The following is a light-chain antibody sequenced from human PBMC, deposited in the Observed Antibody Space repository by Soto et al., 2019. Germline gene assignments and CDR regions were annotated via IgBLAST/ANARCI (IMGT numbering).Light chain of an antibody. J-gene: IGLJ1*01. CDR2: SNN. Sequence: QLVLTQPPSVSGAPGQRVTISCPGSSSYIGAGYDVHWYQRLPGTAPTVLIYSNNNRPSGVPDRFSGSKSGTSASLAITGLQAEDEADYYCQSYDSSLSGSYVFGTGTKLTVL. V-gene: IGLV1-40*01. CDR3: QSYDSSLSGSYV. CDR1: SSYIGAGYD.